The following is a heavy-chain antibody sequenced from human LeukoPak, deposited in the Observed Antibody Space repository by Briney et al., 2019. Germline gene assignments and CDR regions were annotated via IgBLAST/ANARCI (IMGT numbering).Heavy chain of an antibody. CDR1: GYTFTSYY. D-gene: IGHD5-24*01. V-gene: IGHV1-46*01. Sequence: ASVKVSCKASGYTFTSYYMHWVRQAPGQGLEWMGIINPSGGSTSYAQKFQGRVTMTRDTSTSTVYMELSSLRSEDTAVYYCAKTTHGYNRPYYFDYWGQGTLVTVSS. J-gene: IGHJ4*02. CDR2: INPSGGST. CDR3: AKTTHGYNRPYYFDY.